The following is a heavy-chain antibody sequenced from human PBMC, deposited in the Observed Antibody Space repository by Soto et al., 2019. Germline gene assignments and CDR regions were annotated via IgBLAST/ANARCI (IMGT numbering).Heavy chain of an antibody. D-gene: IGHD3-9*01. Sequence: SETLSLTCAVYGGSFSGYYWSWIRQPPGKGLEWIGEINHSGSTNYNPSLKSRVTISVDTSKNQFSLKLSSVTAADTAVYYCARGYFDWSMRRDAFDIWGQGTMVTVSS. CDR3: ARGYFDWSMRRDAFDI. CDR2: INHSGST. J-gene: IGHJ3*02. CDR1: GGSFSGYY. V-gene: IGHV4-34*01.